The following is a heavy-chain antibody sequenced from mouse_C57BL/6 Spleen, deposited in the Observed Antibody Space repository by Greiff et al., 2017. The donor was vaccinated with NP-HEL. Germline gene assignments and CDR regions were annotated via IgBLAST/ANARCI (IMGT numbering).Heavy chain of an antibody. Sequence: EVQLQQSGPELVKPGASVKISCKASGYTFTDYYMNWVKQSHGKSLEWIGDINPNNGGTSYNQKFKGKATLTVDKSSSTAYMELRSLTSEDSAVYYCARRDYSAAWFAYWGQGTLVTVSA. CDR2: INPNNGGT. D-gene: IGHD2-12*01. J-gene: IGHJ3*01. V-gene: IGHV1-26*01. CDR3: ARRDYSAAWFAY. CDR1: GYTFTDYY.